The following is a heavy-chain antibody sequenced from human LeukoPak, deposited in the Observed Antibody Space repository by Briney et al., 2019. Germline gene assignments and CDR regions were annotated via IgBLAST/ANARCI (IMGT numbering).Heavy chain of an antibody. Sequence: GGSLRLSCEASGFTFSNYWMHWVRQVPGKGLVWVARIDTDGSGTSYADSVKGRFTISRDDSKNTLYLQMNSLRAEDTAVYYCARDQYYDKRNVDYWGQGTLVTVSS. V-gene: IGHV3-74*01. CDR2: IDTDGSGT. CDR3: ARDQYYDKRNVDY. D-gene: IGHD3-22*01. CDR1: GFTFSNYW. J-gene: IGHJ4*02.